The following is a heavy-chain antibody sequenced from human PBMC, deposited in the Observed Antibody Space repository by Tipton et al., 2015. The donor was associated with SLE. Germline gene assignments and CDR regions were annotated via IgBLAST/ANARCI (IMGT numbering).Heavy chain of an antibody. J-gene: IGHJ4*02. CDR1: GGSFSDYS. Sequence: LRLSCAVYGGSFSDYSWSWIRQPPGKGLEWIGEINHSGSTNYNPSLKSRITISIDTSKNLFSLRLSSVTAADTAVYYCARDCTTGVCYTTSFDYWGQGTLVTVSP. CDR3: ARDCTTGVCYTTSFDY. D-gene: IGHD2-8*01. CDR2: INHSGST. V-gene: IGHV4-34*01.